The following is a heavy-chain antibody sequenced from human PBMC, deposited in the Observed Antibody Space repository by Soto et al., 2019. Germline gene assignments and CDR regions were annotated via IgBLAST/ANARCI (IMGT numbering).Heavy chain of an antibody. J-gene: IGHJ4*02. CDR3: AKSTGYSSGTNFEC. CDR1: VFTFSSYA. V-gene: IGHV3-23*01. D-gene: IGHD5-18*01. Sequence: VGSLRLSCAASVFTFSSYAMSCVRQSPGKGLEWVSAISGSGGSTYYADSVKGRFTISRDNSKNTLYLQMNSLRAEDTAVYYCAKSTGYSSGTNFECWGQATRDIVSS. CDR2: ISGSGGST.